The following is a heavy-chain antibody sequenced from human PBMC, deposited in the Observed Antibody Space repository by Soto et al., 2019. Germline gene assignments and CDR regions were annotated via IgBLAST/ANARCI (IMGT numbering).Heavy chain of an antibody. Sequence: GASVKVSCKVSGYTLTELFMHWVRQAPGKGLEWMGGFDPEDGETIYAQKFQGRVTMTEDTSTDTAYMELSSLRSEDTAVYYCATVPRYGDYVVDWFDPWGQGTLVTVSS. V-gene: IGHV1-24*01. D-gene: IGHD4-17*01. CDR1: GYTLTELF. CDR3: ATVPRYGDYVVDWFDP. CDR2: FDPEDGET. J-gene: IGHJ5*02.